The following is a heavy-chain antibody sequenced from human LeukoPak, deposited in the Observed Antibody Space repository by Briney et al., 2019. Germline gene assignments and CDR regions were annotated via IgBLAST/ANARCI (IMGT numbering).Heavy chain of an antibody. Sequence: ASVKVSCKASGGTFSSYAISWVRQAPGQGLEWMGRIIPILGIANYAQKFQGRVTITADKSTSTAYMELSSLRSEDTAVYYCARGSMATISYYFDYWGQGTLVTVSS. CDR1: GGTFSSYA. CDR2: IIPILGIA. J-gene: IGHJ4*02. V-gene: IGHV1-69*04. CDR3: ARGSMATISYYFDY. D-gene: IGHD5-24*01.